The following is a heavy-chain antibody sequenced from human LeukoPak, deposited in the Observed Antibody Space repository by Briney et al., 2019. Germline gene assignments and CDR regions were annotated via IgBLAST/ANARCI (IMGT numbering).Heavy chain of an antibody. J-gene: IGHJ4*02. V-gene: IGHV3-21*01. CDR3: ARDQRGAAAGNLDY. CDR1: GFTFSSYS. D-gene: IGHD6-13*01. Sequence: GGSLRLSRAPSGFTFSSYSMDWVRQAPGEGRGWVSSISSSSSYISYADSVKGRFTISRDNAKNTLYLQMNSLRAEDTAVYYCARDQRGAAAGNLDYWGQGTLVTVSS. CDR2: ISSSSSYI.